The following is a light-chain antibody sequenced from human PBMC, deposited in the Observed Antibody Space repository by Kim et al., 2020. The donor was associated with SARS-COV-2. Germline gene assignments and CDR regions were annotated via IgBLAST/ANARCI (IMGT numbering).Light chain of an antibody. CDR2: EVN. V-gene: IGLV2-8*01. J-gene: IGLJ3*02. CDR1: SSDIGGYNH. CDR3: NSYTGNYNWV. Sequence: QSALTQPPSASGSPGQSVTIPCTGTSSDIGGYNHVSWYQQHPDKAPKLIIYEVNKRPSGVPDRFSGSKSGNTASLTVSGLQAEDEADYYCNSYTGNYNWVFGGGTQRTV.